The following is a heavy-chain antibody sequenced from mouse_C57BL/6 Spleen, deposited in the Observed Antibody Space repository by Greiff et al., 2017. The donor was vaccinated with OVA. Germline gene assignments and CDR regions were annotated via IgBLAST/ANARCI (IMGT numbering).Heavy chain of an antibody. CDR1: GYSITSGYY. J-gene: IGHJ4*01. D-gene: IGHD3-2*02. Sequence: EVQLVESGPGLVKPSQSLSLTCSVTGYSITSGYYWNWIRQFPGNKLEWMGYISYDGSNNYNPSLKNRISITRDTSKNQFFLKLNSVTTEDTATYYCATIQLRAYYYAMDYWGQGTSVTVSS. CDR2: ISYDGSN. V-gene: IGHV3-6*01. CDR3: ATIQLRAYYYAMDY.